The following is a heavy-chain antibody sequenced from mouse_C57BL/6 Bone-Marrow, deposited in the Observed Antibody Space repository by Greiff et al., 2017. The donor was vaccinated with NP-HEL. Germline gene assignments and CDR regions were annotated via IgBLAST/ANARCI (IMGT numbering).Heavy chain of an antibody. D-gene: IGHD1-1*01. V-gene: IGHV1-26*01. J-gene: IGHJ2*01. CDR1: GYTFTDYY. CDR3: ARGSITTVRY. Sequence: VQLQQSGPELVKPGASVKISCKASGYTFTDYYMNWVKQSHGKSLEWIGDINPNNGGTSYNQKFKGKATLTVDKSSSTAYMELRSLTSEDSAVYYCARGSITTVRYWGQGTTLTVSS. CDR2: INPNNGGT.